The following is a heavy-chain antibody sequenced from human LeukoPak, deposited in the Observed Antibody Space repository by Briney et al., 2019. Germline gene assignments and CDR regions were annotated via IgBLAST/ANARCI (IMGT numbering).Heavy chain of an antibody. V-gene: IGHV3-30*18. D-gene: IGHD3-10*01. J-gene: IGHJ4*02. CDR1: GFTFSSYG. CDR2: ISYDGSNK. CDR3: AKLLYGSGSYDQLFDY. Sequence: QTGGSLRLSCAASGFTFSSYGMHWVRQAPGKGLEWVAVISYDGSNKYYADSVKGRFTISRDNSKNTLYLQMNSLRAEDTAVYYCAKLLYGSGSYDQLFDYWGQGTLVTVSS.